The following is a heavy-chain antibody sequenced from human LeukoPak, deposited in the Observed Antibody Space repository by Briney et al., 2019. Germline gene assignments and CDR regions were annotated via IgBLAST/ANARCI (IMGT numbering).Heavy chain of an antibody. D-gene: IGHD6-19*01. V-gene: IGHV3-48*03. CDR3: ATLTVASTFDY. CDR2: ISSSGGTR. Sequence: PGGCLRLSCAASGFAFSVYEMYWVRQAPGKRLECVSYISSSGGTRYYADSVKGRFTISRDNAKKSLYLQMNSLRAEDTAVYYCATLTVASTFDYWGQGTLVTVSS. CDR1: GFAFSVYE. J-gene: IGHJ4*02.